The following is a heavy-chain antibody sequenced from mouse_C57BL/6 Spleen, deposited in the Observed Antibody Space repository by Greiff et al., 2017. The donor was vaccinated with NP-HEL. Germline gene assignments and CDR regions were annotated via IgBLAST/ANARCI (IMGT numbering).Heavy chain of an antibody. D-gene: IGHD3-2*02. Sequence: EVKLMESGAELVRPGASVKLSCTASGFNIKDDYMHWVKQRPEQGLEWIGWIDPENGDTEYASKFQGKATITADTSSNTAYLQLSSLTSEDTAVYYCTTRAQATAMDYWGQGTSVTVSS. J-gene: IGHJ4*01. CDR1: GFNIKDDY. V-gene: IGHV14-4*01. CDR3: TTRAQATAMDY. CDR2: IDPENGDT.